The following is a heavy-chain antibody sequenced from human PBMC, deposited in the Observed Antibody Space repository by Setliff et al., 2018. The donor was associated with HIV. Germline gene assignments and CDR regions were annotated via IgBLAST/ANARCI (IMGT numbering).Heavy chain of an antibody. CDR1: GFIFGTYD. Sequence: GGSLRLSCAASGFIFGTYDMHWVRQVAGKGLEWVSAMGLLGDTYYADSVKGRFTISREDAKNTLYLQVNSLRAEDTAVYYCARGRNIVATAYYMDVWGKGTTVTVSS. J-gene: IGHJ6*03. CDR2: MGLLGDT. V-gene: IGHV3-13*01. D-gene: IGHD5-12*01. CDR3: ARGRNIVATAYYMDV.